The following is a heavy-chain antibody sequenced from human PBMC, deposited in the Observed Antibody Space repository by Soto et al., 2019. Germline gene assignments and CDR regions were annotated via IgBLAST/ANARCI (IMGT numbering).Heavy chain of an antibody. D-gene: IGHD3-10*01. J-gene: IGHJ4*02. Sequence: GGSLRLSCAASGFIFSSYSMNWVRQAPGKGLEWVSYISSSSSTIYYADSVKGRFTISRDNAKNSLYLQMNSLRAEDTAVYYCATYYGSGSYYSYWGQGTLVTVSS. CDR1: GFIFSSYS. CDR2: ISSSSSTI. V-gene: IGHV3-48*01. CDR3: ATYYGSGSYYSY.